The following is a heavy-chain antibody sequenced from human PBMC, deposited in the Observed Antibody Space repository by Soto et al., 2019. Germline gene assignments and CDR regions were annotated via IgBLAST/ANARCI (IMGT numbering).Heavy chain of an antibody. CDR2: IIPIFGTA. V-gene: IGHV1-69*13. J-gene: IGHJ6*02. CDR3: AARELRVVAGYYYYGMDV. CDR1: GGPFSSYA. D-gene: IGHD2-15*01. Sequence: ASVKVSCTASGGPFSSYAISWVRQAPGQGLEWMGGIIPIFGTATYAQKFQGRVTITADESTSTAYMELSSLRSEDTAVYYCAARELRVVAGYYYYGMDVWGQGTTVTVSS.